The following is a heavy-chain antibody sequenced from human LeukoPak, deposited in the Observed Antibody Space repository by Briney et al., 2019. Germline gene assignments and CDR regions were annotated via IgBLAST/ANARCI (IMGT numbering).Heavy chain of an antibody. CDR2: ISHDGSKK. V-gene: IGHV3-30-3*01. CDR1: RFTFSSYP. D-gene: IGHD3-10*01. Sequence: GGSLRLSCAASRFTFSSYPMHWVRQAPGKGLEWVAVISHDGSKKDYADSVKGRFTISRDNSKNTLYLQVNSLRAEDTAVYYCARDLIPYGSGSAGDYWGQGTLVSVFS. CDR3: ARDLIPYGSGSAGDY. J-gene: IGHJ4*02.